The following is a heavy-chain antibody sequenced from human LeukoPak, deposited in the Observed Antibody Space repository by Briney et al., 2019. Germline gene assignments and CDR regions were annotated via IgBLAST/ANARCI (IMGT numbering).Heavy chain of an antibody. CDR2: INPNSGGT. D-gene: IGHD3-10*01. Sequence: ASVKVSCKASGYTFTGYCMHWVRQAPGQGLEWMGRINPNSGGTNYAQKFQGRVTMTRDTSISTAYMELSRLRSDDTAVYYCARDPRYGSGSYYIDYWGQGTLVTVSS. J-gene: IGHJ4*02. CDR1: GYTFTGYC. V-gene: IGHV1-2*06. CDR3: ARDPRYGSGSYYIDY.